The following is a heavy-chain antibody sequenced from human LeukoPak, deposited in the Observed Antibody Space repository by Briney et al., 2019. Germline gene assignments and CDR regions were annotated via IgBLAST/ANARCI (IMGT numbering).Heavy chain of an antibody. Sequence: GGSLRLSCAASGFTFSSYGMHWVRQAPGKGLEWVAVIWYDGSNKYYADSVKGRFTISRDNSKNTLYLQMNSLRAEDTAVYYCARELGYCSSTSCPKGDYYYYGMDVWGQGTTVTVSS. J-gene: IGHJ6*02. CDR2: IWYDGSNK. D-gene: IGHD2-2*01. CDR3: ARELGYCSSTSCPKGDYYYYGMDV. CDR1: GFTFSSYG. V-gene: IGHV3-33*01.